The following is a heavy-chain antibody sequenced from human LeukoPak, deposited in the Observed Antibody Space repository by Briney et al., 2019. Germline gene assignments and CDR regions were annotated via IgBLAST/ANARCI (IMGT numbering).Heavy chain of an antibody. D-gene: IGHD5-18*01. Sequence: GGSLRLSCATSGFFFNSYWMTWVRQAPGKGLEWVAVISYDGSNKYYADSVKGRFTISRDNSKNTLYLQMNSLRAEDTAVYYCARGPYIQLWSPYFDYWGQGTLVTVSS. V-gene: IGHV3-30*19. CDR2: ISYDGSNK. CDR1: GFFFNSYW. J-gene: IGHJ4*02. CDR3: ARGPYIQLWSPYFDY.